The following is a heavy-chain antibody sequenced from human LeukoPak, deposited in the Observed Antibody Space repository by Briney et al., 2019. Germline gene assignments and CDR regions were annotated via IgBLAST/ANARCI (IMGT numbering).Heavy chain of an antibody. J-gene: IGHJ4*02. CDR2: IIPIFGTA. CDR3: ATRMTTVTTPRSDYFDY. CDR1: VCTFSSYA. D-gene: IGHD4-17*01. V-gene: IGHV1-69*05. Sequence: SVKVSCKASVCTFSSYAISWLRQAPGHGLEWMGGIIPIFGTANYAQKFQGRVAITTDESTSTAYMELSSLRSEDTAVYYCATRMTTVTTPRSDYFDYWGQGTLVTVSS.